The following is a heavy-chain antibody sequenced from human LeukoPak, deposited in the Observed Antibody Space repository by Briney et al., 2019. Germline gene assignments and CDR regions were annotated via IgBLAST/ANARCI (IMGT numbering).Heavy chain of an antibody. V-gene: IGHV3-30-3*01. J-gene: IGHJ6*02. CDR1: GFTFSSYG. CDR2: ISYDGSDK. D-gene: IGHD6-19*01. Sequence: GGPLRLSCAASGFTFSSYGMHWVRQAPGKGLEWVAVISYDGSDKYYADSVKGRFTISRDNSKNTLYLQMNSLRAEDTAVYYCARPAGTYDYSYGMDVWGQGTTVTVSS. CDR3: ARPAGTYDYSYGMDV.